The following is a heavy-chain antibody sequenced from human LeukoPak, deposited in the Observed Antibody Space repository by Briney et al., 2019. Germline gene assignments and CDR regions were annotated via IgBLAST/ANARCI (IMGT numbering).Heavy chain of an antibody. CDR2: IDSDGSST. CDR3: AKDLHYGSADY. Sequence: GGSLRLSCEASGFTFSSYWMHWVRQVPGKGLVWVSRIDSDGSSTNYVDSVKGRLTISRDNAKNSLYLQMNSLRAEDTAVYYCAKDLHYGSADYWGQGTLVTVSS. CDR1: GFTFSSYW. D-gene: IGHD3-10*01. J-gene: IGHJ4*02. V-gene: IGHV3-74*01.